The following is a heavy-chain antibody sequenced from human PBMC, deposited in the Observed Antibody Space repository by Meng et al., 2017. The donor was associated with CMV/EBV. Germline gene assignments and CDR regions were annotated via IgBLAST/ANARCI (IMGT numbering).Heavy chain of an antibody. Sequence: SVKVSCKASGGTFSSYAISWVRQAPGQGLEWMGGIIPILGIANYAQKFQGRVTITADKSTSTAYMELNSLRAEDTAVYYCARDCSSTSCYSDNYWGQGTLVTVSS. J-gene: IGHJ4*02. CDR1: GGTFSSYA. CDR2: IIPILGIA. CDR3: ARDCSSTSCYSDNY. V-gene: IGHV1-69*10. D-gene: IGHD2-2*01.